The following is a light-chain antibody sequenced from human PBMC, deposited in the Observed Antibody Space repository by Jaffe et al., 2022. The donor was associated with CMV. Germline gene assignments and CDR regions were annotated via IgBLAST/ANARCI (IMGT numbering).Light chain of an antibody. V-gene: IGKV1-27*01. CDR3: QKYNFAPKT. J-gene: IGKJ4*01. CDR1: QGIGNF. Sequence: DIQMTQSPSSLSASVGDRVTITCRANQGIGNFLAWYQQKPGKVPKLLIYAASSIQSGVPARFSGSGSGTDFTLTISSLQPEDVATYYCQKYNFAPKTFGGGTKVEL. CDR2: AAS.